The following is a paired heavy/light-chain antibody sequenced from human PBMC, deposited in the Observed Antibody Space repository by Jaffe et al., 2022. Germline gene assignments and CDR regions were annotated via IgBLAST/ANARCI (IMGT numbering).Light chain of an antibody. J-gene: IGKJ1*01. CDR1: QSVSSSY. CDR3: QQYGTSPRT. CDR2: GAS. Sequence: EIVLTQSPGTLSLSPGERATLSCRASQSVSSSYLAWYQQKPGQAPRLLIYGASSRATGIPDRFSGSGSGTDFTLTISRLEPGDFAVYYCQQYGTSPRTFGQGTKVEIK. V-gene: IGKV3-20*01.
Heavy chain of an antibody. Sequence: EVQLLESGGGLVQPGGSLRLSCAASGFPYSSYAMTWVRQAPGKGLEWVSTVTGNGGSTSYADFVKGRFSISRDNSKNTLYLQMNSLRAEDTAVYYCAKDVTTGGHSYYYVDVWGKGTTVTVSS. D-gene: IGHD4-4*01. CDR3: AKDVTTGGHSYYYVDV. CDR2: VTGNGGST. CDR1: GFPYSSYA. V-gene: IGHV3-23*01. J-gene: IGHJ6*03.